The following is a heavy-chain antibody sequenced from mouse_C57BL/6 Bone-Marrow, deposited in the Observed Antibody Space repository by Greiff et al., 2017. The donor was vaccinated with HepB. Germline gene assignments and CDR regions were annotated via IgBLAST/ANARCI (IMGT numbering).Heavy chain of an antibody. D-gene: IGHD1-1*01. CDR3: ARKGDYDGSSYWYFDV. CDR2: ISNLAYSI. V-gene: IGHV5-15*01. Sequence: EVQGVESGGGLVQPGGSLKLSCAASGFTFSDYGMAWVRQAPRKGPEWVAFISNLAYSIYYADTLTGRFTISRENAKNTLYLEMSSLRSEDTAMYYCARKGDYDGSSYWYFDVWGTGTTVTVSS. CDR1: GFTFSDYG. J-gene: IGHJ1*03.